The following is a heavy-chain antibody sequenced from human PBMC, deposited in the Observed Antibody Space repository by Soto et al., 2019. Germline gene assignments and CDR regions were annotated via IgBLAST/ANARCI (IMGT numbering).Heavy chain of an antibody. CDR3: AKDAVVVAARYYYGMDV. D-gene: IGHD2-15*01. J-gene: IGHJ6*02. CDR2: ISYDGSNK. V-gene: IGHV3-30*18. Sequence: GGSLRLSCAASGFTFSSYGLHWVRQAPGTGLEWVAVISYDGSNKYYADSVKGRFTISRDNSKNTLYLQMNSLRAEDTAVYYCAKDAVVVAARYYYGMDVWGQGTTVTVSS. CDR1: GFTFSSYG.